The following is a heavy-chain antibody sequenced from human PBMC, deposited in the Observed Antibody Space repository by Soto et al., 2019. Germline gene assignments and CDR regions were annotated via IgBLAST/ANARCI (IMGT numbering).Heavy chain of an antibody. V-gene: IGHV3-33*01. CDR1: GFTFSTYG. Sequence: QVQLVESGGGVVQPGRSLRLSCAASGFTFSTYGIHWVRQAPGKGLEWVSVIWYDGSYKFYADSVKGRFTISRDNSKNTLFLQMNSPRAEDTAVYYCARARYYDSSGYYSAFDYWGQGTLVTVSS. CDR2: IWYDGSYK. D-gene: IGHD3-22*01. CDR3: ARARYYDSSGYYSAFDY. J-gene: IGHJ4*02.